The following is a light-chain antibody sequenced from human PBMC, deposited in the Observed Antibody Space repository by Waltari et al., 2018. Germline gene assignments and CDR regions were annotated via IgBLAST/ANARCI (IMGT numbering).Light chain of an antibody. CDR3: ATWDDSLNSWV. Sequence: QPVFTLPPSASGTPGQVLYCSCSRSTTNLGNNYVSLYQQRPGTAPKLLIYTTYQRPSGVPDRFFGSKSGTSASLVISGLRSEDEVHYTCATWDDSLNSWVFGGGTKLTIL. J-gene: IGLJ3*02. V-gene: IGLV1-47*01. CDR2: TTY. CDR1: TTNLGNNY.